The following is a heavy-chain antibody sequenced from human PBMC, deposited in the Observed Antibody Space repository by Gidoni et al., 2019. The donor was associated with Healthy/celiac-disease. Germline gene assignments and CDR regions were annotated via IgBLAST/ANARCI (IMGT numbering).Heavy chain of an antibody. CDR1: GFTFSSYS. V-gene: IGHV3-48*04. Sequence: EVQLVESGGGLVQPGGSLRLSCAASGFTFSSYSMNWVRQAPGKGLEWVSYISSSSSTIYYADSVKGRFTISRDNAKNSLYLQMNSLRAEDTAVYYCASPGAARLFDYWGQGTLVTVSS. CDR3: ASPGAARLFDY. D-gene: IGHD6-6*01. J-gene: IGHJ4*02. CDR2: ISSSSSTI.